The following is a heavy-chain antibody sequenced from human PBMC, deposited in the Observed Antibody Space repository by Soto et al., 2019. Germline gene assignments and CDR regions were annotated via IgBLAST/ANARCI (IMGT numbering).Heavy chain of an antibody. CDR2: MNPNSGNT. V-gene: IGHV1-8*01. D-gene: IGHD3-3*01. CDR3: ARIGDDFWSGYYYDY. Sequence: ASVKVSCKASGYTFTSYDINWVRQATGQGLEWMGWMNPNSGNTGYAQKFQGRVTMTRNTSISTAYMELSSLRSEDTAVYYCARIGDDFWSGYYYDYWGRGTLVTVSS. J-gene: IGHJ4*02. CDR1: GYTFTSYD.